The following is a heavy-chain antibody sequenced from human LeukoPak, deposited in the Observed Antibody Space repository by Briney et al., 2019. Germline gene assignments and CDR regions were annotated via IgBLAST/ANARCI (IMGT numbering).Heavy chain of an antibody. CDR3: ARGGLLGYCSSTSCYSWFDP. Sequence: GGSLRLSCAASGFTFSSYWMSWVRQAPGKGLEWVANIKQDGSEKYYVDSVKGRFTISRDNAKNSLYLQMNSLRAEDTAVYYCARGGLLGYCSSTSCYSWFDPWGQGTLVTVSS. J-gene: IGHJ5*02. CDR2: IKQDGSEK. CDR1: GFTFSSYW. V-gene: IGHV3-7*04. D-gene: IGHD2-2*01.